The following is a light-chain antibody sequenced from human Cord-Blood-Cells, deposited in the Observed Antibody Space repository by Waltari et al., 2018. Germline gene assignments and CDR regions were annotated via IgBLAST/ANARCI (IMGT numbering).Light chain of an antibody. CDR1: QDISNY. CDR2: DAS. J-gene: IGKJ4*01. CDR3: QQYDNLPLT. V-gene: IGKV1-33*01. Sequence: DIQMTQSQSSLSASVVDRISITCQASQDISNYLNWYQQKPGKAPKLLIYDASNLETGVPSRFSGSGSGTDFTFTISSLQPEDIATYYCQQYDNLPLTFGGGTKVEIK.